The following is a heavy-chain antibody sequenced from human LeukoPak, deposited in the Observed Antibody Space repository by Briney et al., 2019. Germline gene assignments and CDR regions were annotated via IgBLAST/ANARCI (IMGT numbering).Heavy chain of an antibody. V-gene: IGHV3-74*01. CDR2: INSDGSST. CDR3: ARAPLAVTTIYYYYYYMDV. J-gene: IGHJ6*03. Sequence: GGSLRLSCAASGFTFSSYWMHWVRQAPGKGLVWVSRINSDGSSTSYADSVKGRFTISRDNAKNTLYLQMNSLRAEDTAVYYCARAPLAVTTIYYYYYYMDVWGKGTTVTVSS. CDR1: GFTFSSYW. D-gene: IGHD3-3*01.